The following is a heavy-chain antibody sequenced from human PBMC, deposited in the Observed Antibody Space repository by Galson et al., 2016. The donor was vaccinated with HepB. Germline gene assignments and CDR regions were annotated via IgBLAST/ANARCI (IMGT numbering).Heavy chain of an antibody. J-gene: IGHJ4*02. D-gene: IGHD1-26*01. Sequence: SLRLSCAASGFSFSSYWMTWVRQAPGKGLEWVANIKHDGSEKYYVDSVKGRLTISRDNAKNSLYLQMNSLRAEDTAVYYCARDPRWELPGYWGQGTLVTVSS. CDR2: IKHDGSEK. CDR1: GFSFSSYW. V-gene: IGHV3-7*01. CDR3: ARDPRWELPGY.